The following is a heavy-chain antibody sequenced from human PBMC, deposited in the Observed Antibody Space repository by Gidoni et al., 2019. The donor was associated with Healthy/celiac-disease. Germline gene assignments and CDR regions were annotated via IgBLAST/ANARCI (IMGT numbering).Heavy chain of an antibody. CDR3: ARAAGSIYDTYYFDY. V-gene: IGHV4-39*01. D-gene: IGHD3-10*01. J-gene: IGHJ4*02. CDR1: GGSISSSSYY. Sequence: QLQLQASGPGLVQPSETLSLTCTVSGGSISSSSYYWGWIRQPPGKGLEWIGSIYYSGSTYYNPSLKSRVTISVDTSKNQFSLKLSSVTAADTAVYYCARAAGSIYDTYYFDYWGQGTLVTVSS. CDR2: IYYSGST.